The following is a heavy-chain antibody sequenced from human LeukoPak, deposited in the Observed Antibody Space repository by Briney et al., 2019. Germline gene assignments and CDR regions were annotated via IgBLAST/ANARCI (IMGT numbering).Heavy chain of an antibody. CDR2: IYYSGST. CDR1: GGSISSSSYY. Sequence: SETLSLTCTVSGGSISSSSYYWGWIRQPPGMGLEWIGNIYYSGSTYYNPSLKSRVTMSVETSKNQFSLRLSSVTAADTAIYYCVRREYSSSWSKFDYWGQGILVTVSS. V-gene: IGHV4-39*01. J-gene: IGHJ4*02. CDR3: VRREYSSSWSKFDY. D-gene: IGHD6-19*01.